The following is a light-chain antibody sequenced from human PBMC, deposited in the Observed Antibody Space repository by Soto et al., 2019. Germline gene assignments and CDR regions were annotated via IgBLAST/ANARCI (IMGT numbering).Light chain of an antibody. Sequence: MTQSPATLSVFSGERVTLSCRTSHSVNSHVAWYQQKPGQAPRLLIYGASTRASGIPARFSGSRSGAEFTLTINSLQSEDFAVYYCQTYNNWPLTFGRGHKVDIK. V-gene: IGKV3-15*01. CDR2: GAS. J-gene: IGKJ4*01. CDR1: HSVNSH. CDR3: QTYNNWPLT.